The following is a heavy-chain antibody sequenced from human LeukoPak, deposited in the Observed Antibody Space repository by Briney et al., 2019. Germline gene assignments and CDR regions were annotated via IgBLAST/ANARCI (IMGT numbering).Heavy chain of an antibody. D-gene: IGHD5-12*01. CDR1: GGTFSSYA. V-gene: IGHV1-69*04. Sequence: SVKVSCKASGGTFSSYAISWVRQAPGQGREWRGRIMPILGIANYAQKCQGRVTITADKSTSTAYMELSSLRSEDTAVYYCAREMATIKGNNWFDPWGQGTLVTVSS. CDR3: AREMATIKGNNWFDP. J-gene: IGHJ5*02. CDR2: IMPILGIA.